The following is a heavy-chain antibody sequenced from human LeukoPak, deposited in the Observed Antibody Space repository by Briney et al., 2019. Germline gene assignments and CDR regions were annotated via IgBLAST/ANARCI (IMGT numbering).Heavy chain of an antibody. CDR1: GFTFSSYT. J-gene: IGHJ4*02. Sequence: GGSLRLSCAASGFTFSSYTINWVRQAPGKGLEWVSSITRSSNYKYYADSVKGRFTISRDNAKNSLYLQMNSLRAEDTAVYYCAKDSAYYFDYWGQGTLVTVSS. D-gene: IGHD2-2*01. CDR3: AKDSAYYFDY. CDR2: ITRSSNYK. V-gene: IGHV3-21*04.